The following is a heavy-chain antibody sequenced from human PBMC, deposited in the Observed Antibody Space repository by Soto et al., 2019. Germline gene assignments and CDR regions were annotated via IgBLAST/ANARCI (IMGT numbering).Heavy chain of an antibody. Sequence: EVQLLESGGGLVQPGGSLRLSCAASGFTFSSYAMRWVRQAPVKGLEWVPAIRGSGGSTYYADSVKGRFTISRDNSKNTLYLQMNSLRAEDTAVYYCARRGSGSYYDYWGQGTQVTVSS. V-gene: IGHV3-23*01. CDR1: GFTFSSYA. CDR2: IRGSGGST. CDR3: ARRGSGSYYDY. J-gene: IGHJ4*02. D-gene: IGHD1-26*01.